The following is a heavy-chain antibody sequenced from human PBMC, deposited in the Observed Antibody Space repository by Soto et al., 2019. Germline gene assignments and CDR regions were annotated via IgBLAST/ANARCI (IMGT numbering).Heavy chain of an antibody. V-gene: IGHV2-26*01. J-gene: IGHJ5*02. Sequence: QVTLKESGPVLVKPTETLKLTCTVSGFSLSNARMGVSWIRQPPGKALEWLAHIFSNDEKSYSTSLKSRLTSAKDTSKSQVVVTMTSMDSVDTATYYCARIIFDYGDYGSWFDAWGQGTLVTVSS. CDR3: ARIIFDYGDYGSWFDA. D-gene: IGHD4-17*01. CDR2: IFSNDEK. CDR1: GFSLSNARMG.